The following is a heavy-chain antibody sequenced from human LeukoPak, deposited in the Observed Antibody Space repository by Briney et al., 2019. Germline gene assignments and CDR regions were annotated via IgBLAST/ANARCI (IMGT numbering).Heavy chain of an antibody. V-gene: IGHV3-23*01. CDR1: GFNFNMFA. J-gene: IGHJ4*02. Sequence: GGSLRLSCTGTGFNFNMFAMHWVRQAPGKGLEWVSGLSRSGTTTNYADSVKGRFTISRDRSQHTMFLQLNSLRPEDTAVYYCAKEQRIRRCSEGVCMEGYYFDYWGQGTLVTVPS. CDR3: AKEQRIRRCSEGVCMEGYYFDY. D-gene: IGHD2-15*01. CDR2: LSRSGTTT.